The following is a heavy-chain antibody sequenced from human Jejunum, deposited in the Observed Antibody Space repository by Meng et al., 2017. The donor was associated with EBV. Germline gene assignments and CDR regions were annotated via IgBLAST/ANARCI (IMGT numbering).Heavy chain of an antibody. CDR3: ASGPSCSSGSCQEFDY. J-gene: IGHJ4*02. CDR1: ESIFPTYD. V-gene: IGHV1-3*01. D-gene: IGHD2-2*01. Sequence: GRLVQCGADVESPGGSVRVSCQVSESIFPTYDLHWWRQAPGQRLEWMGWINGGATSTVYSQNFQGRLTIARDTSARTAFMELSSLTSEDTAVYYCASGPSCSSGSCQEFDYWGQGTLVTVSS. CDR2: INGGATST.